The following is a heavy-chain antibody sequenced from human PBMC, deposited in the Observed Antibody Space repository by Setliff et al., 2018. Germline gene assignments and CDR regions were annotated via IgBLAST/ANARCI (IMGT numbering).Heavy chain of an antibody. V-gene: IGHV3-74*01. CDR1: GFTFSRYW. Sequence: GGSLRLSCEASGFTFSRYWMHWVRQAPGKGLVWVSHVHNDGTSTSYADSVKGRFTISRDNAKNTVYLEMNRLRAEDTAIYYCTRDWGGVGATNAFDIWGQGTMVTVSS. CDR3: TRDWGGVGATNAFDI. J-gene: IGHJ3*02. D-gene: IGHD1-26*01. CDR2: VHNDGTST.